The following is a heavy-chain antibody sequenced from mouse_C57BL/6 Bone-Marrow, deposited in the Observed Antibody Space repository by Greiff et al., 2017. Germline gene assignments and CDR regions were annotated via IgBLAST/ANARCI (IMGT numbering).Heavy chain of an antibody. D-gene: IGHD2-3*01. Sequence: VQLQESGPELVKPGASVKISCKASGYTFTDYYITWVKQRPGQGLEWIGWIFPGSGSTNYNEKFKGKATLTVDKSSSTAYMWLSSLTSEDSAVYVCARDDGPWYFEGEGTGTTVTVAS. CDR2: IFPGSGST. CDR3: ARDDGPWYFEG. V-gene: IGHV1-75*01. J-gene: IGHJ1*03. CDR1: GYTFTDYY.